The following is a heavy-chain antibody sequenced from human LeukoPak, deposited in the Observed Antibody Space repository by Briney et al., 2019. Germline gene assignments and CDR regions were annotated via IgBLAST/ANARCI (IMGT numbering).Heavy chain of an antibody. CDR1: GYTFTGYY. CDR2: INPNSDDT. CDR3: ARGGNVYCSGNTCHLPDY. D-gene: IGHD2-2*01. Sequence: ASVKVSCKASGYTFTGYYIHWVRQAPGQGLEWMGWINPNSDDTNYAQNFQGRVTMTRDTSISTAYMELSRLRSDDTAVFYCARGGNVYCSGNTCHLPDYWGQGTLVTVSS. V-gene: IGHV1-2*02. J-gene: IGHJ4*02.